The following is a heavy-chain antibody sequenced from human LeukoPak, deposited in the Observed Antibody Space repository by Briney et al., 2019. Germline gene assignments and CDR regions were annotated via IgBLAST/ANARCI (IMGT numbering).Heavy chain of an antibody. V-gene: IGHV4-59*08. Sequence: PSETLSLTCTVPGGSISSYYWSWIRQPPGKGLEWIGYIYYSGSTNYTPSLKSRVTISVDTSKNQFSLKLSYVTAADTAVYYCARIPNSGSYLGAYYYYYMDVWGKGTTVTVSS. CDR2: IYYSGST. J-gene: IGHJ6*03. D-gene: IGHD1-26*01. CDR1: GGSISSYY. CDR3: ARIPNSGSYLGAYYYYYMDV.